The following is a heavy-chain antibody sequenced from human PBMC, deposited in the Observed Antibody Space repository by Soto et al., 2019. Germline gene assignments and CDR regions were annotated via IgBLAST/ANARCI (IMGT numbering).Heavy chain of an antibody. Sequence: GGSLRLSCAASGFTFSSYEMNWVRQAPGKGLEWISYIGGSGGTKYSADSVKGRFTISRDNAQNSLHLQMNSLRVEDTAVYYCVRDRGGDVGQFLFPDGFDLWGQGTLVTVSS. V-gene: IGHV3-48*03. D-gene: IGHD3-10*01. CDR2: IGGSGGTK. CDR3: VRDRGGDVGQFLFPDGFDL. CDR1: GFTFSSYE. J-gene: IGHJ3*01.